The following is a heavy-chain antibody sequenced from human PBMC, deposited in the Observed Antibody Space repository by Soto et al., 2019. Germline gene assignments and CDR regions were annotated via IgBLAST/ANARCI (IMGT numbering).Heavy chain of an antibody. J-gene: IGHJ4*02. V-gene: IGHV3-30-3*01. Sequence: EGSLTRSCAASGFSFRSFAMDWVRQAPGKGLEWVAVISYDGNNENNAESVKGRFTISRDNFKNTLYLEMSSLRPEDTAVYYCARDPTTRNYFDYWGQGTLVTVSS. CDR2: ISYDGNNE. CDR3: ARDPTTRNYFDY. CDR1: GFSFRSFA. D-gene: IGHD1-1*01.